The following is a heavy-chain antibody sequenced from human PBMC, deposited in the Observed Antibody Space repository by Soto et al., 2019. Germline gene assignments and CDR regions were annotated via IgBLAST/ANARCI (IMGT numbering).Heavy chain of an antibody. CDR3: ARDKSSDYYDSSGYYLDYFDY. J-gene: IGHJ4*02. Sequence: SVKAYCKASGYTFTSYHMHWVRQAPGQGLEWMGWINPSGGGTNYAQKFQGWVTMTRDTSISTAYMELSRLRSDDTAVYYCARDKSSDYYDSSGYYLDYFDYWGQGTLVTVSS. CDR2: INPSGGGT. V-gene: IGHV1-2*04. CDR1: GYTFTSYH. D-gene: IGHD3-22*01.